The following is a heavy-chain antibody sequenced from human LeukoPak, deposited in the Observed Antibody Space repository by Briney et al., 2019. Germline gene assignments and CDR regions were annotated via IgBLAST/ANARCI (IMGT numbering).Heavy chain of an antibody. CDR2: ISGSGGST. Sequence: PGRSLRLSCAASGFTFSSYAMTWVRQAPGKGLEWVSSISGSGGSTYYADSVKGRFTISRDNSKNTLFLQMNSLRAEDTAVYYCAKDPKSGIEGLDYWGQGTLVTVSS. D-gene: IGHD3-10*01. J-gene: IGHJ4*02. CDR3: AKDPKSGIEGLDY. V-gene: IGHV3-23*01. CDR1: GFTFSSYA.